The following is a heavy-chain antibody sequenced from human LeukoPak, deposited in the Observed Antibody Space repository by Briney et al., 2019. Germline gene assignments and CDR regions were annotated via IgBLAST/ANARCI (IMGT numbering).Heavy chain of an antibody. CDR2: IRYDGSNK. Sequence: PGRSLRLSCAASGFTFSSYGMHWVRQAPGKGLEWVAFIRYDGSNKYYADSVKGRFTISRDNSKNTLYLQMNSLRAEDTAVYYCAKDLMRRLDGGFVAFDIWGQGTTVTVSS. CDR1: GFTFSSYG. D-gene: IGHD6-19*01. CDR3: AKDLMRRLDGGFVAFDI. J-gene: IGHJ3*02. V-gene: IGHV3-30*02.